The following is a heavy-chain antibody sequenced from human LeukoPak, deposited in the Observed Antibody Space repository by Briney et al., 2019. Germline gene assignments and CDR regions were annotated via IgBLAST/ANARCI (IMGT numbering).Heavy chain of an antibody. CDR1: GGAMRGYY. Sequence: PSETLSLTCTVSGGAMRGYYWSWIRQSPGKGLEWIGYVFYSGSTNYNPSLKTRVTISVDTSKNQFSLKLSSVTAADTAVYYCVRVTVTTVDPWGQGTLVTVSS. CDR3: VRVTVTTVDP. V-gene: IGHV4-59*08. J-gene: IGHJ5*02. CDR2: VFYSGST. D-gene: IGHD4-17*01.